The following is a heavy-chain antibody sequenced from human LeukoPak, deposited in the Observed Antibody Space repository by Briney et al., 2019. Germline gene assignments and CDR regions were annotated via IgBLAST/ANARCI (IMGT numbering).Heavy chain of an antibody. V-gene: IGHV4-34*01. D-gene: IGHD4-17*01. CDR1: GGSFSGYY. CDR2: INHSGST. Sequence: SETLSLTCAVYGGSFSGYYWSWIRQPPGKGLEWIGEINHSGSTNYNPSLKSRVTISVDTSKNQFSLKLSSVTAADTAVYYCATSYFYGDYVFDYWGQGTLVTVSS. CDR3: ATSYFYGDYVFDY. J-gene: IGHJ4*02.